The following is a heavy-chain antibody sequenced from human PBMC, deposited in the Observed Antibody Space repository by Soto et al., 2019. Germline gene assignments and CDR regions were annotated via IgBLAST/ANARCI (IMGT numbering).Heavy chain of an antibody. D-gene: IGHD3-10*01. V-gene: IGHV3-23*01. J-gene: IGHJ4*02. CDR2: ISGSGGST. Sequence: EVQLLESGGGLVQPGGSLRLSCAASGFTFSSYAMSWVRQAPGKGLEWVSAISGSGGSTYYADSVKGRFTISRDNAKNTLYLQMNRLRAEDPAVYYCAKVYYYGSGSYYAYTTEYYFDYWGQGTLVTVSS. CDR3: AKVYYYGSGSYYAYTTEYYFDY. CDR1: GFTFSSYA.